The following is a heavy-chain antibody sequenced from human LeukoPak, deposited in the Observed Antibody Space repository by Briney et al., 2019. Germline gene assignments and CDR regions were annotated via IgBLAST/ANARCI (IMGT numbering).Heavy chain of an antibody. CDR1: GGSISSGSYY. Sequence: SVTLSLTCTVSGGSISSGSYYWSWIRQPAGKGLEWIGRIYTSGSTNYNPSLKSRVTISVDTSKNQFSLKLSSVTAADTAVYYCARGRGITMIVASTRYFQHWGQGTLVTVSS. D-gene: IGHD3-22*01. V-gene: IGHV4-61*02. CDR3: ARGRGITMIVASTRYFQH. CDR2: IYTSGST. J-gene: IGHJ1*01.